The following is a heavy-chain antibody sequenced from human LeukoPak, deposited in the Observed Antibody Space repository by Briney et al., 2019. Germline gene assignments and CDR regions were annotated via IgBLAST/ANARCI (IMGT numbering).Heavy chain of an antibody. CDR1: GFTFSSYA. CDR3: ARYCSGGSCPYYYYYGMDV. CDR2: ISYDGSNK. Sequence: PGGSLRLSCAASGFTFSSYAMHWVRQAPGKGLEWVAVISYDGSNKYYADPVKGRFTISRDNSKNTLYLQMNSLRAEDTAVYYCARYCSGGSCPYYYYYGMDVWGQGTTVTVSS. J-gene: IGHJ6*02. V-gene: IGHV3-30*04. D-gene: IGHD2-15*01.